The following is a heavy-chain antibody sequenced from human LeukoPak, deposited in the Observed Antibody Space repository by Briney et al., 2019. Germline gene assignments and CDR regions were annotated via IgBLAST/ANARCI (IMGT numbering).Heavy chain of an antibody. V-gene: IGHV1-69*13. CDR2: IIPIFGTA. CDR3: ARSYYDSSGYYQGPHAFDI. Sequence: GASVKVSCKASGGTFSSYAISWVRQAPGQGLEWMGGIIPIFGTANYAQKFQGRVTITADESTSTAYMELSSLRSEDTAVYYCARSYYDSSGYYQGPHAFDIWGQGTMVTVSS. CDR1: GGTFSSYA. J-gene: IGHJ3*02. D-gene: IGHD3-22*01.